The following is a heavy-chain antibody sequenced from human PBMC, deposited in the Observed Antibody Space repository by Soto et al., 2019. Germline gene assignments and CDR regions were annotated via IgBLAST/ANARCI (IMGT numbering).Heavy chain of an antibody. V-gene: IGHV5-51*01. CDR3: ARVERDFWSGYYSFDY. CDR1: GYSFTSYW. J-gene: IGHJ4*02. CDR2: IYPGDSDT. D-gene: IGHD3-3*01. Sequence: ESLKISCKGSGYSFTSYWIGWVRQMPGKGLEWMGIIYPGDSDTRYSPSFQGQVTISADKSISTAYLQWSSLKASDTAMYYCARVERDFWSGYYSFDYWGQGTLVTVS.